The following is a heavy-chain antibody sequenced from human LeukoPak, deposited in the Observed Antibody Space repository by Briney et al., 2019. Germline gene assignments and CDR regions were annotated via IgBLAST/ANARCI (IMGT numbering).Heavy chain of an antibody. J-gene: IGHJ4*02. D-gene: IGHD4-17*01. Sequence: GGSLRLSCAASGFTFSSYSMNWVRQAPGKGLEWVSYITSSSITIYYADSVKGRLTISRDNAKTSLYLQMNSLRDEDTAVYYCARASPYGDYPFDYWGQGTLVTVSS. V-gene: IGHV3-48*02. CDR2: ITSSSITI. CDR3: ARASPYGDYPFDY. CDR1: GFTFSSYS.